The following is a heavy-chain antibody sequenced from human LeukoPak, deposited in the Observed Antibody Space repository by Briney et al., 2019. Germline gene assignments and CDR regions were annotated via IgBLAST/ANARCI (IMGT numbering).Heavy chain of an antibody. D-gene: IGHD4-17*01. Sequence: ASVKVSCKASGGTFSSYAISWVRQAPGQGLEWMGGIIPIFGTANYAQKFRGRVTITADESTSTAYMELSSLRSEDTAVYYCATRTVNLRPDAFDIWGQGTMVTVSS. J-gene: IGHJ3*02. CDR3: ATRTVNLRPDAFDI. CDR2: IIPIFGTA. CDR1: GGTFSSYA. V-gene: IGHV1-69*13.